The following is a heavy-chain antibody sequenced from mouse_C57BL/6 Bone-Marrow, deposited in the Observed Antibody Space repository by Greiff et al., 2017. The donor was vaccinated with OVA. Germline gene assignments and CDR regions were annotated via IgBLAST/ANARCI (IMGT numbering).Heavy chain of an antibody. CDR1: GFSLSTSGMG. CDR2: IYWDDDK. D-gene: IGHD2-3*01. J-gene: IGHJ3*01. CDR3: ARREDDGYPWFAY. Sequence: QVTLKESGPGILQSSQTLSLTCSFSGFSLSTSGMGVSWIRQPSGKGLEWLAHIYWDDDKRYNPSLKSRLTISKDTSRNQVFLKITSVDTADTATYYCARREDDGYPWFAYWGQGTLVTVSA. V-gene: IGHV8-12*01.